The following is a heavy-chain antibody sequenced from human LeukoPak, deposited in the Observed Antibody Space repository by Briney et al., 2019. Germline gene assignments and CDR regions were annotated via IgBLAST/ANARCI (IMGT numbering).Heavy chain of an antibody. J-gene: IGHJ5*02. Sequence: SETLSLTCAVYGGSFSGYYWSWIRQPPGKGLEWIGEINHSGSTSYNPSLKSRVTISVDTSKNQFSLKLSSVTAADTAVYYCARGPYGDYLSWFDPWGQGTLVTVSS. CDR1: GGSFSGYY. CDR3: ARGPYGDYLSWFDP. CDR2: INHSGST. V-gene: IGHV4-34*01. D-gene: IGHD4-17*01.